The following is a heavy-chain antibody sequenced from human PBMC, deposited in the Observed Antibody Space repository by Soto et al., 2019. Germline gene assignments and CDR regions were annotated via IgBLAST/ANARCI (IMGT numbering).Heavy chain of an antibody. J-gene: IGHJ4*02. Sequence: QVQLVESGGAVVQPGRSQRLFCAASGFTFSSYGMHWVRQAPGKGLEWVAVISYDGSEIYYADSVKGRFTISRDNSKNTLFLQMQSLRAEDTAVYYCASDKGYNSTWYEFDYWGQGTLVTVSS. V-gene: IGHV3-30*03. D-gene: IGHD6-13*01. CDR3: ASDKGYNSTWYEFDY. CDR1: GFTFSSYG. CDR2: ISYDGSEI.